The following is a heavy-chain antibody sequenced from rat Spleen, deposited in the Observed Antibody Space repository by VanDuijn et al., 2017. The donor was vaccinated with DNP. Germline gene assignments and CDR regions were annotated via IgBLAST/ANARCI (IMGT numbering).Heavy chain of an antibody. CDR3: ARDWIRGPFAY. Sequence: QVQLKESGPGLVQPSQTLSLTCTVAGFSLTSYNVHWVRQPPGKGLEWMGVIWKHGATRYNSALKSRLSFSKATSKSQVFLKLNSLQTEDTATYYCARDWIRGPFAYWGQGTLVTVSS. CDR2: IWKHGAT. CDR1: GFSLTSYN. D-gene: IGHD4-3*01. J-gene: IGHJ3*01. V-gene: IGHV2-41*01.